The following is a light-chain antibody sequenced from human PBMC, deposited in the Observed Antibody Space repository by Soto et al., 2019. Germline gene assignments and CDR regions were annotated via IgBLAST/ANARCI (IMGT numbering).Light chain of an antibody. CDR2: DAS. J-gene: IGKJ1*01. Sequence: DIQMTQSPSTLSASVGDRVTITCRASQRRNSWLAWYQQKPGKDPNLLIYDASVLQSGVPSRFSGSESGTEFTLTISSLQPDDFATYYCQQYKTYPWTFGQGTKVEIK. V-gene: IGKV1-5*01. CDR1: QRRNSW. CDR3: QQYKTYPWT.